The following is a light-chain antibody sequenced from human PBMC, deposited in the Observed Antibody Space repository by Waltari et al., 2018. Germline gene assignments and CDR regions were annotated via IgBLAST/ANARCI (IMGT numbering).Light chain of an antibody. CDR1: QSLVHSDGKTY. J-gene: IGKJ1*01. Sequence: DVVMTQSPLSLPVTLGQPASISCRSSQSLVHSDGKTYLNWFQQRPGQSPRRLIYKVFKRDSGVPDRFGGSGSGTDFTLTISRVEADDVAVYYCMQATHWPLTFGQGTKVEIK. V-gene: IGKV2-30*02. CDR2: KVF. CDR3: MQATHWPLT.